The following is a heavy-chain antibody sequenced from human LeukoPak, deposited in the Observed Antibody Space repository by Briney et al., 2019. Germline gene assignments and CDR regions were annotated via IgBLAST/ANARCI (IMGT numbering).Heavy chain of an antibody. V-gene: IGHV3-30*18. D-gene: IGHD3-3*01. CDR3: AKVLRFLEWAYYGMDV. CDR1: GFTFSSYG. CDR2: ISYDGSNK. Sequence: GGSLRLSCAASGFTFSSYGMHWVRQAPGKGLEWVAVISYDGSNKYYADSVKGRFTISRDNSKNTLYLQMNSLRAEDTAVYYCAKVLRFLEWAYYGMDVWGQWTTVTVSS. J-gene: IGHJ6*02.